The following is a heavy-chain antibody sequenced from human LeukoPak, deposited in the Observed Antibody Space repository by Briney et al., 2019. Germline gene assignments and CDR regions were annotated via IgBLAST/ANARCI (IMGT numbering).Heavy chain of an antibody. Sequence: PSETLSLTCTVSGGSISSYYWSWIRQPPGKGLEWIGYIYTSGSTNYNPSLKSRVTISVDTSKNKFSLKLSSVTAADTAVYYCATLDYYDSSGYQNYYYYMDVWGKGTTVTVSS. CDR2: IYTSGST. D-gene: IGHD3-22*01. V-gene: IGHV4-4*09. CDR3: ATLDYYDSSGYQNYYYYMDV. J-gene: IGHJ6*03. CDR1: GGSISSYY.